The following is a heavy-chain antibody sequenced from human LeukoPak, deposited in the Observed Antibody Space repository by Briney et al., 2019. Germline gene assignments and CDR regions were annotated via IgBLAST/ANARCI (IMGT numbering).Heavy chain of an antibody. J-gene: IGHJ4*02. CDR2: ISGSGGST. V-gene: IGHV3-23*01. Sequence: PGGSLRLSCAASGFTFSSYAMSWVRQAPGKGLEWVSAISGSGGSTYYADSVKGRFTISRDNAKNSLNLQMNSLRTEDTAVYYCARGGLYCSSTTCYAATFDYWGQGALVTVSS. D-gene: IGHD2-2*01. CDR3: ARGGLYCSSTTCYAATFDY. CDR1: GFTFSSYA.